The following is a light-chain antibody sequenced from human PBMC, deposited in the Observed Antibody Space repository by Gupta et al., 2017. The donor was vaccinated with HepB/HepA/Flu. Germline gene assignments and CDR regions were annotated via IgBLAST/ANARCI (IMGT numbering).Light chain of an antibody. Sequence: SYELTQPPSMSVSPGQTAKIICSGDALPKQYGYWYQQKPGQAPVQVIYKDDERPSEIPERFSGSSSGTTVTLTISGVQPEEEATYCCLSADTSGNVWVFGGGTKLTVL. CDR2: KDD. V-gene: IGLV3-25*02. J-gene: IGLJ3*02. CDR1: ALPKQY. CDR3: LSADTSGNVWV.